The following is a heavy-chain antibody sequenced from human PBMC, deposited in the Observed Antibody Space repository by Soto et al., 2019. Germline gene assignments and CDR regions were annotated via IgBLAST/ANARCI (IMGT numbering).Heavy chain of an antibody. CDR1: GVTFSSYA. CDR3: ANDTSSGWQIYYYDY. V-gene: IGHV3-23*01. J-gene: IGHJ4*02. D-gene: IGHD6-19*01. Sequence: EVQLLESGGGLVQPGGSLRLSCAASGVTFSSYAMSWVRQAPGKGLEWVSAISGSGGSTYYADSVKGRFTISRDNSKNTLYLQMNSLRAEDTDVYYCANDTSSGWQIYYYDYWGQGPLVPVYS. CDR2: ISGSGGST.